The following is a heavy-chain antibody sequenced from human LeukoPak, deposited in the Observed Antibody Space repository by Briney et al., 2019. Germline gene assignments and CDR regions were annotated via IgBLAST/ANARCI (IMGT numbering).Heavy chain of an antibody. CDR2: IIPILGIA. Sequence: ASVKVSCKASGGTFSSYAISWVRQAPGQELEWMGRIIPILGIANYAQKFQGRVTITADKSTSTAYMELSRLRSEDTAVYYCAXXXXXGVVRPRFDPWGQGTLVTVSS. J-gene: IGHJ5*02. D-gene: IGHD3-3*01. CDR3: AXXXXXGVVRPRFDP. CDR1: GGTFSSYA. V-gene: IGHV1-69*04.